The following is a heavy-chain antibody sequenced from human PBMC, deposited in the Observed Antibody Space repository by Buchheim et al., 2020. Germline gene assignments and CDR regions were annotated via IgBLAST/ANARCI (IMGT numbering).Heavy chain of an antibody. D-gene: IGHD6-13*01. Sequence: EVQLLESGGGLVQPGGSLRLSCAASGFTFSSYAMRWVRQAPGKGLEWVSAISGSGGSTYYAESVKGRFTISRDNSKNTLYLQMNSLGAEDTTVYYCAKYPSHRERMAAAGTGDYWGQGTL. CDR3: AKYPSHRERMAAAGTGDY. CDR2: ISGSGGST. J-gene: IGHJ4*02. V-gene: IGHV3-23*01. CDR1: GFTFSSYA.